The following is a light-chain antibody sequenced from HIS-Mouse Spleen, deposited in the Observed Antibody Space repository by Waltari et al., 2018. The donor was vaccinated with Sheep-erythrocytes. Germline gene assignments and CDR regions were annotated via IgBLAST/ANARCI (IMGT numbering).Light chain of an antibody. CDR3: QAWDSSTVV. V-gene: IGLV3-1*01. J-gene: IGLJ2*01. Sequence: SYELTQPPSVSVSPGQTARITCSGDQLGDKYACWYQQKPGHSPVLVIYQDSKRPSGIPERFSGSNSGNTATLTISGTQAMDEADYYCQAWDSSTVVFGGGTKLTVL. CDR2: QDS. CDR1: QLGDKY.